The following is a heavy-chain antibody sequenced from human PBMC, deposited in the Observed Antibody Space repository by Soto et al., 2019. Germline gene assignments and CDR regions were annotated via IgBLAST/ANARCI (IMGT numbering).Heavy chain of an antibody. Sequence: SVKVSCKASGGTFSSYAISWVRQAPGQGLEWMGGIIPIFGTANYARKFQGRVTITADESTSTAYMELSSLRSEDTAVYYCARGVGAGGAFDIWGQGTMVTVSS. CDR1: GGTFSSYA. V-gene: IGHV1-69*13. CDR3: ARGVGAGGAFDI. D-gene: IGHD1-26*01. CDR2: IIPIFGTA. J-gene: IGHJ3*02.